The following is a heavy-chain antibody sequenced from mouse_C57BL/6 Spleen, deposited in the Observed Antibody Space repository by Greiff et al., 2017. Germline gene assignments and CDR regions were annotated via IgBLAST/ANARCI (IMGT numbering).Heavy chain of an antibody. D-gene: IGHD1-1*01. J-gene: IGHJ2*01. CDR1: GFTFSDYG. CDR2: ISSGSRTI. V-gene: IGHV5-17*01. Sequence: EVQGVESGGGLVKPGGSLKLSCAASGFTFSDYGMHWVRQAPEKGLEWVAYISSGSRTIYYADTVKGRFTISRDNAKNTLFLQMTSLRSEDTAMYYCARSITTDYFDYWGQGTTLTVSS. CDR3: ARSITTDYFDY.